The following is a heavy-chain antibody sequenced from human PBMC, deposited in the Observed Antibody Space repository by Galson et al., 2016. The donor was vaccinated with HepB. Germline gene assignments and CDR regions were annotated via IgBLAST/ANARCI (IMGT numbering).Heavy chain of an antibody. V-gene: IGHV3-23*01. CDR3: AKDQIVVDGGWAFDY. J-gene: IGHJ4*02. CDR1: GFTFNTYA. CDR2: IVGSGDT. Sequence: SLRLSCAASGFTFNTYAMTWVRQAPGKGQEWVSGIVGSGDTYYPDSVQGRFTISKDNSKRMVYLQLNSLRAEDTAVYYCAKDQIVVDGGWAFDYWGQGTLVTVSS. D-gene: IGHD1-26*01.